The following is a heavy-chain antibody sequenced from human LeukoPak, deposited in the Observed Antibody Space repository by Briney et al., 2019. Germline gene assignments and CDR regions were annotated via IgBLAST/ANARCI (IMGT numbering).Heavy chain of an antibody. D-gene: IGHD2-2*01. CDR1: GFTVSSNY. V-gene: IGHV3-53*01. CDR3: ARGVVRYYMDV. CDR2: IYSGGST. Sequence: PGGSLRLSCAASGFTVSSNYMSWVRQAPGKGLEWDSVIYSGGSTYYADTVKGRFTISRDNSKNTLYLQMNSLRAEDTAVYYCARGVVRYYMDVWGKGTTVTVSS. J-gene: IGHJ6*03.